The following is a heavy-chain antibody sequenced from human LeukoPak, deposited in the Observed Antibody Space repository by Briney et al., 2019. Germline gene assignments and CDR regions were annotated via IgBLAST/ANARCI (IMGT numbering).Heavy chain of an antibody. J-gene: IGHJ6*02. Sequence: ASVKVSCKAPGYTFTSYAMHWVRQAPGQRLEWMGWINAGNGNTKYSQKFQGRVTITRDTSASTAYMELSSLRSEDTAVYYCARDSKTVAGTTYGMDVWGQGTTVTVSS. CDR1: GYTFTSYA. CDR2: INAGNGNT. V-gene: IGHV1-3*01. D-gene: IGHD6-19*01. CDR3: ARDSKTVAGTTYGMDV.